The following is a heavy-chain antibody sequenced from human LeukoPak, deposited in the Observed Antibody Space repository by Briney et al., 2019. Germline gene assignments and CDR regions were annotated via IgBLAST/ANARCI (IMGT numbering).Heavy chain of an antibody. CDR3: ARAGITMVRGVIITLDYYGMDV. V-gene: IGHV4-59*01. CDR2: IYYSGST. J-gene: IGHJ6*02. CDR1: GGSISSYY. Sequence: SETLSLTCTVSGGSISSYYWSWIRQPPGKGLEWIGYIYYSGSTNYNPSLKSRVTISVDTSKNQFSLKLSSVTAADTAVYYCARAGITMVRGVIITLDYYGMDVWGQGTTVTVSS. D-gene: IGHD3-10*01.